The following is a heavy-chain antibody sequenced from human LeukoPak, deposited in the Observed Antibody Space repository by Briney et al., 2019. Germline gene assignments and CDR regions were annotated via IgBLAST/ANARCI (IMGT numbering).Heavy chain of an antibody. J-gene: IGHJ5*02. D-gene: IGHD3-9*01. CDR3: ARGFYDILTGNNWFDP. V-gene: IGHV4-4*07. CDR1: GGSISSYY. Sequence: SETLSLTCTVSGGSISSYYWGWVRQPAGKGLEWIGRIYTSGSTNYNPSLKSRVTMSVDTSKNQFSLKLSSVTAADTAVYYCARGFYDILTGNNWFDPWGQGTLVTVSS. CDR2: IYTSGST.